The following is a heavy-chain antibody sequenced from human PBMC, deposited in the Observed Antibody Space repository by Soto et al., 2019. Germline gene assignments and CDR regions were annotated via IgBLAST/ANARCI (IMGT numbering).Heavy chain of an antibody. Sequence: GASVKVSCKASGYTFTSYYMHWVRQAPGQGLEWMGIINPSGGSTSYAQKFQGRVTMTRDTSTSTVYTELSSLRSEDTAVYYCARDLTWVTYYDILTGYWDRAYYYYGMDVWGQGTTVTVSS. CDR2: INPSGGST. V-gene: IGHV1-46*01. J-gene: IGHJ6*02. D-gene: IGHD3-9*01. CDR3: ARDLTWVTYYDILTGYWDRAYYYYGMDV. CDR1: GYTFTSYY.